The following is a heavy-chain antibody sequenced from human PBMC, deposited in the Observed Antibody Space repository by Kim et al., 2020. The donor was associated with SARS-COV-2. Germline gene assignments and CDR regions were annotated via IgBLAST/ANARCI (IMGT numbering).Heavy chain of an antibody. V-gene: IGHV5-51*01. J-gene: IGHJ4*02. Sequence: GESLKISCKGSGYSFTSYWIGWVRQMPGKGLEWMGIIYPGDSDTRYSPSFQGQVTISADKSISTAYLQWSSLKASDTAMYYCARLEYYYDSSGYNSYFDYWGQGTLVTVSS. CDR3: ARLEYYYDSSGYNSYFDY. CDR1: GYSFTSYW. CDR2: IYPGDSDT. D-gene: IGHD3-22*01.